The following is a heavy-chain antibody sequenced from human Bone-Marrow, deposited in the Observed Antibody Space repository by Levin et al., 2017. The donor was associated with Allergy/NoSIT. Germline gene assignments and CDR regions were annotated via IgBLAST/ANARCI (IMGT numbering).Heavy chain of an antibody. Sequence: SETLSLTCTVSGGSMITYYWSWIRQPPGKGLEWIGHIYYGGSTNYNPSLKSRVTMSVDTSKNQFSLKLSPVTAADTAVYYCARVSVDTAMVGAFDIWGQGRMVTVSS. J-gene: IGHJ3*02. D-gene: IGHD5-18*01. CDR2: IYYGGST. CDR3: ARVSVDTAMVGAFDI. CDR1: GGSMITYY. V-gene: IGHV4-59*01.